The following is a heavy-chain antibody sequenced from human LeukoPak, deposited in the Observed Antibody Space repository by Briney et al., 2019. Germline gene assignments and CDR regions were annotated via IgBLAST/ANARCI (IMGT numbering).Heavy chain of an antibody. J-gene: IGHJ4*02. Sequence: PGGSLRLSCAASGFTFRNYAMSWVRQAPGKGLEWVSAISGSGGDTYYADSVKGRFTISRHNSKNTLYLQMNSLRAEDTAVYYCAKGVRPLFYSSGSNLDYWGQGTLVTVSS. CDR2: ISGSGGDT. CDR1: GFTFRNYA. D-gene: IGHD6-19*01. V-gene: IGHV3-23*01. CDR3: AKGVRPLFYSSGSNLDY.